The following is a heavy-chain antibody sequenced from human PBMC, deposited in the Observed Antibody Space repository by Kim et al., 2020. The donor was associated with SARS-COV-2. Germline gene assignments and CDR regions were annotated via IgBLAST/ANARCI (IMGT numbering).Heavy chain of an antibody. Sequence: SETLSLPCTVSGGSISSGGYYWSWIRQHPGKGLEWIGYIYYSGSTYYNPSLKSRVTISVDTSKNQFSLKLSSVTAADTAVYYCARATFYDFWSGNAFDIWGQGTMVTVAS. D-gene: IGHD3-3*01. V-gene: IGHV4-31*03. J-gene: IGHJ3*02. CDR1: GGSISSGGYY. CDR3: ARATFYDFWSGNAFDI. CDR2: IYYSGST.